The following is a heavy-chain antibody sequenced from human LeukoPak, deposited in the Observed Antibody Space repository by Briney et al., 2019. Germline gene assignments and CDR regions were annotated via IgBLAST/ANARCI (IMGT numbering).Heavy chain of an antibody. D-gene: IGHD3-9*01. J-gene: IGHJ4*02. Sequence: PSETLSLTCTVSGGSISNYYWSWIRQPPGKGLELIGYIYYIGNTDCNPSLTSRVTISVDTSKNQFSLKLSSVTAADTAVYYCARELRYFDWLLPDYWGQGTLVTVSS. V-gene: IGHV4-59*12. CDR2: IYYIGNT. CDR3: ARELRYFDWLLPDY. CDR1: GGSISNYY.